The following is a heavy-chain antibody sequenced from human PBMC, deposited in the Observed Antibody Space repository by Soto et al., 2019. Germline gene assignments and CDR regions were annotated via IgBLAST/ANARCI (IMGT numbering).Heavy chain of an antibody. V-gene: IGHV4-39*01. D-gene: IGHD5-12*01. Sequence: SETLSLTCTVSGGSISSSSYYWGWIRQPPGKGLGWIGSIYYSGSTYYNPSLKSRVTISVDTSKNQFSLKLSSVTAADTAVYYCARRVATTGPYYFDYWGQGTLVTVSS. CDR1: GGSISSSSYY. CDR2: IYYSGST. CDR3: ARRVATTGPYYFDY. J-gene: IGHJ4*02.